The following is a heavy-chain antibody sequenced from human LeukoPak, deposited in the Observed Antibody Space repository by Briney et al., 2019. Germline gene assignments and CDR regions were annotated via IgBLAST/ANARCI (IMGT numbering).Heavy chain of an antibody. CDR3: ARDSGAYYYDSSGYHGLYDY. D-gene: IGHD3-22*01. V-gene: IGHV1-18*01. CDR2: ISAYNGNT. J-gene: IGHJ4*02. Sequence: ASVKVSCKASGYTFTSYGISWVRQAPGQGLEWMGWISAYNGNTNYAQKLQGRVTLTTDTSTSTAYMELRSLRSDDTAVYYCARDSGAYYYDSSGYHGLYDYWGQGTLVTVSS. CDR1: GYTFTSYG.